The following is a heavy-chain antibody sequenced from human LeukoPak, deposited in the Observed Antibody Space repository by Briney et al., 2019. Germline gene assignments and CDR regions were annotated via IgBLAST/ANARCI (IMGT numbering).Heavy chain of an antibody. V-gene: IGHV4-59*12. CDR1: GGSISSYY. Sequence: SETLSLTCTVSGGSISSYYWNWIRQSPGKGLEWIGYMYYSGSTNYKPSLKSRVTISVDTSKNQFSLKLSSVTAADTAVYYCARAKSGYYRNSYFDYWGQGTLVTVSS. D-gene: IGHD3-22*01. CDR3: ARAKSGYYRNSYFDY. CDR2: MYYSGST. J-gene: IGHJ4*02.